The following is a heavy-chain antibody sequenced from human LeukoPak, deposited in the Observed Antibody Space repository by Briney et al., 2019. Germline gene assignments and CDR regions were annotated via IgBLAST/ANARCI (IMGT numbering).Heavy chain of an antibody. V-gene: IGHV3-23*01. CDR3: AKGGKWDVTPFDY. D-gene: IGHD1-26*01. J-gene: IGHJ4*02. CDR1: GFTFSNYA. Sequence: GGSLRLSCAASGFTFSNYAMNWVRQAPGKGLEWVSTISGGGGSTYYADSVKGRFTISRDDSKNTLYLQVNSLRAEDTAVYYCAKGGKWDVTPFDYWGQGTLVTVSS. CDR2: ISGGGGST.